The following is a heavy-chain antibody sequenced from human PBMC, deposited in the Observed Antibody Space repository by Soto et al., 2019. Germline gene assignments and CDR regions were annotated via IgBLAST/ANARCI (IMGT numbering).Heavy chain of an antibody. J-gene: IGHJ5*01. CDR1: GFTFNRYA. CDR2: ISGSGEKI. V-gene: IGHV3-23*01. Sequence: EVQVLESGGGLVQPGGSLRLSCTASGFTFNRYAMSWVRQAPGKGLEWVLVISGSGEKIYYAESVKGRFTISRDNSKKTLNLQMNSLRVEDTAMYYCAKDRCSGGSCDSWDSWGQGTPVTVSS. D-gene: IGHD2-15*01. CDR3: AKDRCSGGSCDSWDS.